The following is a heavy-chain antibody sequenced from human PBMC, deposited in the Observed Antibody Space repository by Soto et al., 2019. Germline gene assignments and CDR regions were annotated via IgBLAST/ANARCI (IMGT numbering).Heavy chain of an antibody. V-gene: IGHV3-30*18. D-gene: IGHD1-1*01. J-gene: IGHJ5*02. CDR1: GFTFSSYG. CDR2: ISYDGSNK. CDR3: AKDLVGTFDP. Sequence: QVQLVESGGGVVQPGRSLRLSCAASGFTFSSYGMHWVRQAPGKGLEWVAVISYDGSNKYYADSVKGRFTISRDNSKNTLYLQMNSLRAEVTAVYYSAKDLVGTFDPWSQGTLVTVSS.